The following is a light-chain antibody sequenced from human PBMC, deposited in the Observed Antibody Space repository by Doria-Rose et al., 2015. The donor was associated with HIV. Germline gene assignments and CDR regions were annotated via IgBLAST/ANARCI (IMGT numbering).Light chain of an antibody. V-gene: IGKV1-39*01. CDR2: AAS. CDR3: QQSYSTPLT. J-gene: IGKJ4*01. CDR1: QSTGSF. Sequence: DIRMTQSPSSLSASVGDRVTITCRACQSTGSFLNWYQQKPGKAPKLLIYAASSLQNGVPSGFSGSGSGTDFTLTISSLQPEDFATYFCQQSYSTPLTFGGGTQVEIK.